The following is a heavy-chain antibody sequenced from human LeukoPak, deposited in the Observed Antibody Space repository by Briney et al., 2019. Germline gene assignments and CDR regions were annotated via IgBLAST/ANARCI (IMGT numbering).Heavy chain of an antibody. CDR2: ISGSGGST. J-gene: IGHJ4*02. CDR3: AKAKPKLTTVTNLYSDY. V-gene: IGHV3-23*01. CDR1: GFTFSSYG. D-gene: IGHD4-17*01. Sequence: GGSLRLSCAASGFTFSSYGMSWVRQAPGKGLEWVSAISGSGGSTYYADPVKGRFTISRDNSKNTLYLQMNSLRAEDTAVYYCAKAKPKLTTVTNLYSDYWGQGTLVTVSS.